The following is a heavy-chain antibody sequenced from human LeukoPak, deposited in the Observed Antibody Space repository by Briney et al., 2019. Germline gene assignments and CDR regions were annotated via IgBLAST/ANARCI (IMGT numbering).Heavy chain of an antibody. Sequence: SVKVSCKASGGTFSSYAISWVRQAPGQGLEWMGGIIPIFGTANYAQKFQGRVTITTDESTSTAYMELSSLRSEDTAVYYCARGARKGVRGVIIYFDYWGQGTLVTVSS. CDR1: GGTFSSYA. D-gene: IGHD3-10*01. V-gene: IGHV1-69*05. CDR3: ARGARKGVRGVIIYFDY. J-gene: IGHJ4*02. CDR2: IIPIFGTA.